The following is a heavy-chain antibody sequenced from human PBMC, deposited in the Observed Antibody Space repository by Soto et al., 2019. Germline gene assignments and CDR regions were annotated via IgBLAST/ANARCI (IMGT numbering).Heavy chain of an antibody. CDR1: GGTFSSYA. V-gene: IGHV1-69*01. D-gene: IGHD6-13*01. Sequence: GASVKVSCTASGGTFSSYAISWVRQAPGQGLEWMGGIIPIFGTANYAQKFQGRVTITADESTSTAYMELSSLRSEDTAVYYCARESFVAAAGRWYYYGMDVWGQGTTVTVSS. CDR3: ARESFVAAAGRWYYYGMDV. J-gene: IGHJ6*02. CDR2: IIPIFGTA.